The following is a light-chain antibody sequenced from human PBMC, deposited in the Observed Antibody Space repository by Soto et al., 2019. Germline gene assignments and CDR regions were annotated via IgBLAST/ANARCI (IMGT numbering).Light chain of an antibody. J-gene: IGKJ1*01. CDR3: QQYNNWALSTWT. CDR1: QSVSSN. V-gene: IGKV3-15*01. Sequence: EIVMTQSPATLSVSPGERATLSCRASQSVSSNLAWYQQKPGQAPRLLIYGASTRPTGIPARFSGSGSVTEFTLTISSLLSEDFAVYYCQQYNNWALSTWTFGQGTKVEIK. CDR2: GAS.